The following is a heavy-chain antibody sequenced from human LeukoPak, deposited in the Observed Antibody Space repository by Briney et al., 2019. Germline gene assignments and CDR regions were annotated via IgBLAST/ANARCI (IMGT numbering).Heavy chain of an antibody. CDR3: ARGSSGGSLLLGY. V-gene: IGHV4-59*01. J-gene: IGHJ4*02. D-gene: IGHD2-15*01. CDR1: GGPISSYY. Sequence: ETLSLTCTVSGGPISSYYWSWIRKPPGKGLEWIGYIYYSGSTNYNPSLKSRITISVDTSKNQFSLKLSSVTAADTAVYYCARGSSGGSLLLGYWGQGTLVTVSS. CDR2: IYYSGST.